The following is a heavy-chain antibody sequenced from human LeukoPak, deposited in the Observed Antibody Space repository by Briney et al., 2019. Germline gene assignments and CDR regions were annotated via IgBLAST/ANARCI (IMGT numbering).Heavy chain of an antibody. CDR2: FDPEDGET. J-gene: IGHJ4*02. Sequence: ASVKVSYKVSGYTLTELSMHWVRQAPGKGLEWMGGFDPEDGETIYAQKFQGRVTMTEDTSTDTAYMELSSLRSEDTAVYYCATVAGRGDSLLSLDYWGQGTLVTVSS. D-gene: IGHD2-21*01. CDR3: ATVAGRGDSLLSLDY. V-gene: IGHV1-24*01. CDR1: GYTLTELS.